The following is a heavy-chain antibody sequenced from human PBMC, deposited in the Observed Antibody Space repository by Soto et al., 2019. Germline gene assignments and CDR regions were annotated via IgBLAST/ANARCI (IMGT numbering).Heavy chain of an antibody. D-gene: IGHD3-3*01. CDR1: GFTFSSYA. CDR2: ISYDGSNK. V-gene: IGHV3-30-3*01. Sequence: VQLVESGGGVVQPGRSLRLSCAASGFTFSSYAMHWVRQAPGKGLEWVAVISYDGSNKYYADSVKGRFTISRDNSKNTLYLQMNSLRAEDTAVYYCARGQPATYYDFWSGYYTPRAYGMDVWGQGTTVTVSS. J-gene: IGHJ6*02. CDR3: ARGQPATYYDFWSGYYTPRAYGMDV.